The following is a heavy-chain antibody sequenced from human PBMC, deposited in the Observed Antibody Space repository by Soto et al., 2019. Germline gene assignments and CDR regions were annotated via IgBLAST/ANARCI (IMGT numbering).Heavy chain of an antibody. CDR2: ITDSGTGT. CDR3: AKGLINGRWYAED. J-gene: IGHJ4*02. CDR1: GFTFSSCV. D-gene: IGHD6-13*01. Sequence: EVHLLESGGGLVHPGESLILSCGASGFTFSSCVMTWVRQAPGKGLEWVSCITDSGTGTYYADSVKGRFTISRDNSKNTMYLQMNNLRAEDTGVYYCAKGLINGRWYAEDWGQGTLVTVSS. V-gene: IGHV3-23*01.